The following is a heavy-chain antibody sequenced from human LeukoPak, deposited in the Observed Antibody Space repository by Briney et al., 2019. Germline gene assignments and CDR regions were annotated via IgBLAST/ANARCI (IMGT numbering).Heavy chain of an antibody. CDR3: ASVYYDSSGYYYNNYDAFDI. CDR2: IYHSGST. D-gene: IGHD3-22*01. V-gene: IGHV4-38-2*02. Sequence: PSETLSLTCTVSGYSISSGYYWGWIRQPPGKGLEWIGSIYHSGSTYYNPSLKSRVTISVDTSKNQFSLKLSSVTAADTAVYYCASVYYDSSGYYYNNYDAFDIWGQGTMVTVSS. J-gene: IGHJ3*02. CDR1: GYSISSGYY.